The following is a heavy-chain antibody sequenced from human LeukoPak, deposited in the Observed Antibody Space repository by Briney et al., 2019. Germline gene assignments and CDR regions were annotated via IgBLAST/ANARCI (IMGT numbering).Heavy chain of an antibody. CDR1: GFTFTSYT. CDR3: ARGGYSSGWSRSAFDV. V-gene: IGHV3-48*02. Sequence: GGSLRLSCAAPGFTFTSYTMNWVRQAPGKGLEWVSYISISSGSIYYADSVKGRFTISRGNAKNSLYLQMNSLRDEDTAMYYCARGGYSSGWSRSAFDVWGQGTMVTVSS. CDR2: ISISSGSI. D-gene: IGHD6-19*01. J-gene: IGHJ3*01.